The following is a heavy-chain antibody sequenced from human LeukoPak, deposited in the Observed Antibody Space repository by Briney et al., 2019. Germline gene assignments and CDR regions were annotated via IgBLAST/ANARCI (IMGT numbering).Heavy chain of an antibody. J-gene: IGHJ4*02. CDR1: GFTVSSNY. CDR2: IYSGGST. D-gene: IGHD4-17*01. Sequence: GGSLRLSCAASGFTVSSNYMSWVRQAPGKGLEWVSVIYSGGSTYYADSVKGRFTISRDNAKNSLYLQMNSLRAEDTALYYCAREGHGDYRDFDYWGQGTLVTVSS. V-gene: IGHV3-53*01. CDR3: AREGHGDYRDFDY.